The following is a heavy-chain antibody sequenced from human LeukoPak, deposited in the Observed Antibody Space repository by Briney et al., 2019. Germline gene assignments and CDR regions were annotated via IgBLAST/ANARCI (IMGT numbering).Heavy chain of an antibody. CDR1: GFTFSSYA. CDR2: ISYDGSNK. J-gene: IGHJ4*02. V-gene: IGHV3-30-3*01. D-gene: IGHD3-22*01. Sequence: GGSLRLSCAASGFTFSSYAMHWVRQAPGKGLEWVAVISYDGSNKYYADSVKGRFTISRDNSKNTLYLQMNSLRAEDTAVYYCARGVRHYYDSSGSYHYNEGVGYFDYWGQGTLVTVFS. CDR3: ARGVRHYYDSSGSYHYNEGVGYFDY.